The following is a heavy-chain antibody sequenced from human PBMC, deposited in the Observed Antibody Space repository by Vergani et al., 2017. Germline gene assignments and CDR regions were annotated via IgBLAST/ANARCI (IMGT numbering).Heavy chain of an antibody. CDR2: ISGSGGST. Sequence: EVQLLESGGGLVQPGGSLRLSCEASGFTFSSYAMSWVRQAPGKGLEWVSAISGSGGSTYYADSVKGRFTISRDNSKNTLYLRMNSLRAEDTAVYYCAKDREDSSSLFDYWGQGTLVTVSS. D-gene: IGHD6-6*01. CDR1: GFTFSSYA. V-gene: IGHV3-23*01. J-gene: IGHJ4*02. CDR3: AKDREDSSSLFDY.